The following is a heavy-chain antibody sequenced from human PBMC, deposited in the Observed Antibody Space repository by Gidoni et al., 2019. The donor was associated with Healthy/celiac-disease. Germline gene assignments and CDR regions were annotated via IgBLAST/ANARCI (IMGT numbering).Heavy chain of an antibody. V-gene: IGHV3-9*01. CDR2: ISWNSGSI. Sequence: EVQLVESGGGLVQPGRSLRLSCAASGFTFDDYAMHWVRQAPGKGLEWVSGISWNSGSIGYADSVKGRFTISRDNAKNSLYLQMNSLRAEDTALYYCAKDSSGYFLGGRYAFDIWGQGTMVTVSS. CDR3: AKDSSGYFLGGRYAFDI. J-gene: IGHJ3*02. CDR1: GFTFDDYA. D-gene: IGHD3-22*01.